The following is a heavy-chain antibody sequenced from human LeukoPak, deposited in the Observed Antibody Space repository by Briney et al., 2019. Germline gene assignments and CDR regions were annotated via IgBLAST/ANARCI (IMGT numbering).Heavy chain of an antibody. CDR1: GYTFTSYD. V-gene: IGHV1-8*01. CDR2: MNPNSGNT. Sequence: ASVTVSCKASGYTFTSYDISWVRQATGQGLEWMGWMNPNSGNTGYAQKFQGRVTMTRNTSISTAYMELSSLRSEDTAVYYCARGGEYSGYDSDYWGQGTLVTVSS. J-gene: IGHJ4*02. D-gene: IGHD5-12*01. CDR3: ARGGEYSGYDSDY.